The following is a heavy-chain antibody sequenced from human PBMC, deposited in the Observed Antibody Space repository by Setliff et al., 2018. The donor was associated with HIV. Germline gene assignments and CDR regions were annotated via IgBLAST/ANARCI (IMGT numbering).Heavy chain of an antibody. CDR3: ARLSPPDDYGDLGGVDY. Sequence: GGSLRLSCVASGFTVISKSMSWVRQAPGKGLEWVSVIYSGGSTYYADSVKGRFTISRDNSKNTLFLQMDSLRAEDTAVYYCARLSPPDDYGDLGGVDYWGQGTLVTVSS. CDR2: IYSGGST. D-gene: IGHD4-17*01. V-gene: IGHV3-66*01. CDR1: GFTVISKS. J-gene: IGHJ4*02.